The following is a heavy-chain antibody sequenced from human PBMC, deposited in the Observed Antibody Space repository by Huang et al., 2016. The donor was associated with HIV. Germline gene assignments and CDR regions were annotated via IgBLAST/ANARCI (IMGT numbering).Heavy chain of an antibody. Sequence: EVQLVESGGGLVQHGGSLRLSCAASGFTFSSYWMHWVRKAQGKGLVGVTRINRDGSRSGYVDTVKGLCTISRDNVKTTLYLQMNSLRAEDTAVYYCVRDPSIPSWLNYFDYWGQGTLVSVSS. CDR3: VRDPSIPSWLNYFDY. D-gene: IGHD2-21*01. J-gene: IGHJ4*02. CDR2: INRDGSRS. V-gene: IGHV3-74*01. CDR1: GFTFSSYW.